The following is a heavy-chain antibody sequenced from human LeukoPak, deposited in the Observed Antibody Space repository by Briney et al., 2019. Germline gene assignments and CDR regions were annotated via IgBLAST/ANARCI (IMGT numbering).Heavy chain of an antibody. CDR2: IRYDGSNK. J-gene: IGHJ4*02. CDR3: AKSRPRVGATNFDY. V-gene: IGHV3-30*02. Sequence: GGSLRLSCAASGFTFSSYGMHWVRQAPGKGLEWVAFIRYDGSNKYYADSVKGRFTISRDNSKNTLHLQMNSLRAEDTAVYYCAKSRPRVGATNFDYWGQGTLVTVSS. CDR1: GFTFSSYG. D-gene: IGHD1-26*01.